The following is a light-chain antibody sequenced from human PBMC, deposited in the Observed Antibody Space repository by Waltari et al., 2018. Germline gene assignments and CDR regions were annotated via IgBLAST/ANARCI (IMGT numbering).Light chain of an antibody. Sequence: EIVMTQSPATLSVSPGERATLSCRASQSVSSNLAWYQQKLGQAPRLLIYGASTRATGIPARFSGSGSGTEFTLTISSLQSEDFAVYYCQQYNNWPPHTFGGGTKVEIK. J-gene: IGKJ4*01. CDR3: QQYNNWPPHT. CDR1: QSVSSN. V-gene: IGKV3-15*01. CDR2: GAS.